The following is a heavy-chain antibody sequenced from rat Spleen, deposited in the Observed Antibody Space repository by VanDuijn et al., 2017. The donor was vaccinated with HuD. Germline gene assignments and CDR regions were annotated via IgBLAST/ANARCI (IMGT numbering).Heavy chain of an antibody. D-gene: IGHD1-11*01. V-gene: IGHV5-22*01. Sequence: EEQLVESDGGLVQPGRSLKLSCAASGFTFSDYYMAWVSQAPKKGLEWVASNSYEGSGTYYGDSVKGRFTVSRENAKSTLYLQMNSLRSEDTATYYCARLDGGVSDYWGQGVMVTVSS. J-gene: IGHJ2*01. CDR3: ARLDGGVSDY. CDR1: GFTFSDYY. CDR2: NSYEGSGT.